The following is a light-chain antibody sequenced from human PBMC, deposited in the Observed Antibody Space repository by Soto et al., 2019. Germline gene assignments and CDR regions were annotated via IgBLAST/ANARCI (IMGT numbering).Light chain of an antibody. CDR2: KAS. CDR3: QQYSTYYRT. CDR1: QSISSW. Sequence: DIHMTQSPSTLSASVGDRVTITCRASQSISSWLAWYQQKPGKAPKLLIYKASSLESGVPSRFSGSGSGTAFTLTISSLQPDDFATYYCQQYSTYYRTFGQGTKVEIK. V-gene: IGKV1-5*03. J-gene: IGKJ1*01.